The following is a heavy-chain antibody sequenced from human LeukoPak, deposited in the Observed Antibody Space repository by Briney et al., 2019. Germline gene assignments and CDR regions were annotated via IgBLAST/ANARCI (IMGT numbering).Heavy chain of an antibody. D-gene: IGHD3-22*01. V-gene: IGHV4-34*01. J-gene: IGHJ4*02. CDR3: ARIFGYDSSGYYHHDFDY. Sequence: SETLSLTCAVYGGSFSGYYWSWIRQPPGKGLEWIGEINHSGSTNYNPSLKSRVTISVDTSKYQFSLKLSSVTAADTAVYYCARIFGYDSSGYYHHDFDYWGQGTLVTVSS. CDR2: INHSGST. CDR1: GGSFSGYY.